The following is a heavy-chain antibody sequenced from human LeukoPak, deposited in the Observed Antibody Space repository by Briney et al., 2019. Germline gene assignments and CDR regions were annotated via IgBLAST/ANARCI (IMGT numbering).Heavy chain of an antibody. CDR2: ISSSGSTI. CDR1: GFTFSSYE. V-gene: IGHV3-48*03. J-gene: IGHJ6*02. Sequence: GGSLRLSCAASGFTFSSYEMNWVRQAPGKGLEWVSYISSSGSTIYYADSVKGRFTISRDNAKNSLYLQMNSLRAEDTAVYYCAREHVYCSSTSCYSYYGMDVWGQGTTVTVSS. CDR3: AREHVYCSSTSCYSYYGMDV. D-gene: IGHD2-2*01.